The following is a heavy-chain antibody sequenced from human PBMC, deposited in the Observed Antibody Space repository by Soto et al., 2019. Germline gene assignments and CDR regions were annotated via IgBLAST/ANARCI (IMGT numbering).Heavy chain of an antibody. V-gene: IGHV1-69*08. CDR3: ARDGGGYSSSPGDY. Sequence: QVQLVQSGAEVKKPGSSVKVSCKASGGTFSSYTISWVRQAPGQGLEWMGRIIPILGIANYAQKFQGRVTITADKSTSTAYMELSSLRSEDTAVYYCARDGGGYSSSPGDYWGQGTLVTVSS. CDR2: IIPILGIA. CDR1: GGTFSSYT. J-gene: IGHJ4*02. D-gene: IGHD6-6*01.